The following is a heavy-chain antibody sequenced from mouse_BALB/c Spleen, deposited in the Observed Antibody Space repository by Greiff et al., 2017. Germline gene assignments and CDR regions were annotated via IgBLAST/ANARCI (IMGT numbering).Heavy chain of an antibody. CDR3: ARGYYFDY. J-gene: IGHJ2*01. CDR2: ISDGGSYT. V-gene: IGHV5-4*02. CDR1: GFTFSDYY. Sequence: EVKLMESGGGLVKPGGSLKLSCAASGFTFSDYYMYWVRQTPEKRLEWVATISDGGSYTYYPDSVKGRFTISRDNAKNNLYLQMSSLKSEDTAMYYCARGYYFDYWGQGTTITVSS.